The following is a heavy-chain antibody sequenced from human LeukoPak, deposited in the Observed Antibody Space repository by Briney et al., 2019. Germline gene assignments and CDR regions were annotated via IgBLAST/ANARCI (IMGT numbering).Heavy chain of an antibody. CDR2: INHSGST. D-gene: IGHD3-22*01. CDR1: GGSFSGYY. J-gene: IGHJ4*02. CDR3: ARHKDYYDSSGYLYYFDY. Sequence: SETLSLTCAVYGGSFSGYYWSWIRQPPGKGLEWIGEINHSGSTNYNPSLKSRVTISVDTSKNQFSLKLSSVTAAGTAVYYCARHKDYYDSSGYLYYFDYWGQGTLVTVSS. V-gene: IGHV4-34*01.